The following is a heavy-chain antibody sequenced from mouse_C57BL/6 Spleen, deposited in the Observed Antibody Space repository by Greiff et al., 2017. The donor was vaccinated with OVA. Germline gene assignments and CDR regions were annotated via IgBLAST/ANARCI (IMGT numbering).Heavy chain of an antibody. CDR2: IDPENGDT. J-gene: IGHJ3*01. V-gene: IGHV14-4*01. Sequence: EVKVVESGAELVRPGASVKLSCTASGFNIKDDYMHWVKQRPEQGLEWIGWIDPENGDTEYASKFQGKATITADTSSNTAYLQLSSLTSEDTAVYYCTTGSSFFAYWGQGTLVTVSA. CDR1: GFNIKDDY. CDR3: TTGSSFFAY. D-gene: IGHD1-1*01.